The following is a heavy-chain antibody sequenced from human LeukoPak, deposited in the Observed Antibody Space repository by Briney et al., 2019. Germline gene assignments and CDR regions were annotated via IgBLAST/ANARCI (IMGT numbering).Heavy chain of an antibody. CDR2: IYYSGST. J-gene: IGHJ3*02. CDR3: ASTSPDIVVVVAADATRPDDAFDI. CDR1: GFTFSSYS. Sequence: GSLRLSCAASGFTFSSYSMNWIRQPPGKGLEWIGSIYYSGSTNYNPSLKSRVTISVDKSKNQFSLKLSSVTAADTAVYYCASTSPDIVVVVAADATRPDDAFDIWGQGTMVTVSS. V-gene: IGHV4-59*12. D-gene: IGHD2-15*01.